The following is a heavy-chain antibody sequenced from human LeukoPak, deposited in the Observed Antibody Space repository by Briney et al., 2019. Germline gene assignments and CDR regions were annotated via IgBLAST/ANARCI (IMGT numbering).Heavy chain of an antibody. D-gene: IGHD6-19*01. J-gene: IGHJ3*02. CDR3: ANGAGGNAFAI. CDR2: ISVSGDST. V-gene: IGHV3-23*01. Sequence: GGSLRLSCAASGLTLSSYDMSWVRQTPGKGLEWVSAISVSGDSTFYADSVKGRFTISRDNSRNTLYLQMNSLRAEDTAVYYCANGAGGNAFAIWGPGTMVIVSS. CDR1: GLTLSSYD.